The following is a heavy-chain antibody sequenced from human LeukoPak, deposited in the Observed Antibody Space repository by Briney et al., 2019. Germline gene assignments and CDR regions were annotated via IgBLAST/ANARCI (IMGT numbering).Heavy chain of an antibody. D-gene: IGHD3-3*01. CDR3: VRAATWAPGEQSVHYFCSYALDL. Sequence: GGSLRLFCAVSGFTFSSYSMIWARHAPGKGLEWVSSISSSSVYTEYADSVRGRFTISRDNAKNALDLQLNRLRDENTALYYCVRAATWAPGEQSVHYFCSYALDLWGEETRVTVSS. J-gene: IGHJ3*01. CDR2: ISSSSVYT. CDR1: GFTFSSYS. V-gene: IGHV3-21*01.